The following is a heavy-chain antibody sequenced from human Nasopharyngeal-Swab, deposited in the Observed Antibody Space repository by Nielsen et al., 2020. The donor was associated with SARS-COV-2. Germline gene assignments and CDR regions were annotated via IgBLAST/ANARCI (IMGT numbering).Heavy chain of an antibody. CDR1: GGSISSSSYY. V-gene: IGHV4-39*07. CDR2: IYYSGST. CDR3: AGSTVAYYFDY. J-gene: IGHJ4*02. Sequence: SETLSLTCTVSGGSISSSSYYWGWIRQPPGKGLEWIGSIYYSGSTYYNPSLKSRVTISVDPSKNQFSLKLSSVIAADTAVYYCAGSTVAYYFDYWGQGTLVTVSS. D-gene: IGHD4-23*01.